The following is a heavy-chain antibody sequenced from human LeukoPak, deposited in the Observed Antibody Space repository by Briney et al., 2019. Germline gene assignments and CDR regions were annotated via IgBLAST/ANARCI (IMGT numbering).Heavy chain of an antibody. CDR3: AGKSHYYGSGRTPNWFDP. J-gene: IGHJ5*02. CDR2: INHSGST. Sequence: PSETLSLTCAVYGGSFSGYYWSWIRQPPGKGLEWIGEINHSGSTNYNPSLKSRVTISVDTSKNQFSLKLSSVTAADTAVYYCAGKSHYYGSGRTPNWFDPWGQGTLVTVSS. CDR1: GGSFSGYY. V-gene: IGHV4-34*01. D-gene: IGHD3-10*01.